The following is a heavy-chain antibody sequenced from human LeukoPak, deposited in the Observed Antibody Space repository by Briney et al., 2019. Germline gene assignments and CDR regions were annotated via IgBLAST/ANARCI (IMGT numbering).Heavy chain of an antibody. CDR3: AKDRQGGSCFDC. CDR2: ISGSGGST. D-gene: IGHD1-26*01. Sequence: PGGSLRLSCAASGFTFSSYAMSWVRQAPGKGLEWVSGISGSGGSTYYADSVKGRFTISRDNSKNTLYLQMNSLRAEDTAVYYCAKDRQGGSCFDCWGQGILVTVSS. V-gene: IGHV3-23*01. CDR1: GFTFSSYA. J-gene: IGHJ4*02.